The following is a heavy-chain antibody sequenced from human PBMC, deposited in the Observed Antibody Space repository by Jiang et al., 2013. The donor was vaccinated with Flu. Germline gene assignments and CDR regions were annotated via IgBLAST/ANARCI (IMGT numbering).Heavy chain of an antibody. CDR3: ARRSWVARGYFDY. CDR2: IYYSGST. J-gene: IGHJ4*02. V-gene: IGHV4-31*03. Sequence: PGLVKPSETLSLTCTVSGGSISDYYWSWIRQHPGKGLEWIGYIYYSGSTYYNPSLKSRVTISVDTSKNQFSLKLSSVTAADTAVYYCARRSWVARGYFDYWGQGTLVTVSS. CDR1: GGSISDYY. D-gene: IGHD3-10*01.